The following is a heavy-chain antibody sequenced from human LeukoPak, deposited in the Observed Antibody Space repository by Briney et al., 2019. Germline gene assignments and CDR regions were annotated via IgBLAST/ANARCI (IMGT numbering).Heavy chain of an antibody. J-gene: IGHJ6*03. Sequence: SETLSLTCAVHGGSFSGYYWSWIRQPPGKGLEWIGYIYYSGSTNYNPSLKSRVTISVDTSKNQFSLKLSSVTAADTAVYYCARGRSSMVRGYYYYYMDVWGKGTTVTISS. CDR3: ARGRSSMVRGYYYYYMDV. V-gene: IGHV4-59*01. CDR1: GGSFSGYY. D-gene: IGHD3-10*01. CDR2: IYYSGST.